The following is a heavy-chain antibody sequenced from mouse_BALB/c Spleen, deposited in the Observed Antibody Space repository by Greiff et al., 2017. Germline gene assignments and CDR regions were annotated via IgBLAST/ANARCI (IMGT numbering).Heavy chain of an antibody. Sequence: VQLQQSGAELVRSGASVKLSCTASGFNINDYYMHWVKQRPEQGLEWIGWIDPENGDTEYAPKFQGKATMTADTSSNTAYLQLSSLTSEDTAVYYCDAGSSSVFYYFDYWGQGTTLTVSS. J-gene: IGHJ2*01. CDR1: GFNINDYY. D-gene: IGHD1-1*01. CDR3: DAGSSSVFYYFDY. CDR2: IDPENGDT. V-gene: IGHV14-4*02.